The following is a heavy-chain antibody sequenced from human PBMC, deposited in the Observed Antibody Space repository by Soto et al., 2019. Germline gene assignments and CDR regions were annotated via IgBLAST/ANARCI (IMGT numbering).Heavy chain of an antibody. CDR2: INPSGGST. D-gene: IGHD3-3*01. CDR1: GYTFTSYY. Sequence: QVQLVQSGAEVKKPGASVKVSCKASGYTFTSYYMHWVRQAPGQGLEWMGIINPSGGSTSYAQKFQGRVTMTRDTSTSTVYMELSSLRSEYTAVYYCASGWSGNMGGYYYGMDVWGQGTTVTVSS. V-gene: IGHV1-46*01. J-gene: IGHJ6*02. CDR3: ASGWSGNMGGYYYGMDV.